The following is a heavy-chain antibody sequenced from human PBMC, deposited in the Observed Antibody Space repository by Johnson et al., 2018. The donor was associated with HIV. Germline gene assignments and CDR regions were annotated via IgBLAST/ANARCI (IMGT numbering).Heavy chain of an antibody. V-gene: IGHV3-7*02. Sequence: VQLVESGGDLVQPGGSLRLSCAASGFTFSSYWMSWVRQAPGKGLEWVANIKQDGSEKYYVDSVKGRFTISRDNAKNSLYLQMNSLRAEDTAVYYCTRLPSGYSRDAFDIWGQGTMVTVSS. CDR2: IKQDGSEK. D-gene: IGHD5-18*01. CDR1: GFTFSSYW. CDR3: TRLPSGYSRDAFDI. J-gene: IGHJ3*02.